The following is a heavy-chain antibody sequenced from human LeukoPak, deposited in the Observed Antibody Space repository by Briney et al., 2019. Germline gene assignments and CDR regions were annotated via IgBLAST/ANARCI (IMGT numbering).Heavy chain of an antibody. V-gene: IGHV1-2*02. Sequence: GASVKVSCKASGYTFTGYYMHWVRQAPGQGLEWMGWINPNSGGTNYAQKFQGRVTMTRDTSISTAHIELSRLRSDDTAVYYCARAPSLYSVVVVAATLFDYWGQGTLVTVSS. J-gene: IGHJ4*02. CDR1: GYTFTGYY. D-gene: IGHD2-15*01. CDR2: INPNSGGT. CDR3: ARAPSLYSVVVVAATLFDY.